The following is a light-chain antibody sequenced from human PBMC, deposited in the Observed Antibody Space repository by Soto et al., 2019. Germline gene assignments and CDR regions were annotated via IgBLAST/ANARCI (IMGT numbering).Light chain of an antibody. CDR1: RSISVW. J-gene: IGKJ1*01. CDR2: DAS. V-gene: IGKV1-5*01. CDR3: LQYSSHSWT. Sequence: DIQMTQSPSTLSPSVGDRVTITCRASRSISVWLAWYQQKPGKAPKLLIFDASSLKSGVPSRFSGSGSGTEFTLTISGLQPDDVAIYYCLQYSSHSWTFGQGTKVEIK.